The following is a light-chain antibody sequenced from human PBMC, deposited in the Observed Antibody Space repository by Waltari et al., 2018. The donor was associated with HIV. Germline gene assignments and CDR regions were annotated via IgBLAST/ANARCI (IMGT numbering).Light chain of an antibody. CDR3: CSSAGSYTSVL. V-gene: IGLV2-11*01. CDR1: SDDVGGCEC. CDR2: DVN. J-gene: IGLJ2*01. Sequence: QSALTQPRSVSGSPGQSVPVSCNGTSDDVGGCECVSWYQQSPGKAPKLIIYDVNKRPSGVPDRFSGSKSGNTASLTISGLQADDEAHYYCCSSAGSYTSVLFGGGTKLTVL.